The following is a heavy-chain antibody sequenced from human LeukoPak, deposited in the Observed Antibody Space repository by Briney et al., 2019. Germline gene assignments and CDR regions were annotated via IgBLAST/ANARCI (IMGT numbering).Heavy chain of an antibody. Sequence: GGSLRHSCAASGFTFSSYAMSWVRQAPGKGLEWVSGVSGSGSSTYYADSVKGRFTISRDNSKNTLYLQMNSLRAEDTAVYFCAKGGHSSGWYYFDYWGQGTLVTVSS. D-gene: IGHD6-19*01. CDR1: GFTFSSYA. J-gene: IGHJ4*02. V-gene: IGHV3-23*01. CDR3: AKGGHSSGWYYFDY. CDR2: VSGSGSST.